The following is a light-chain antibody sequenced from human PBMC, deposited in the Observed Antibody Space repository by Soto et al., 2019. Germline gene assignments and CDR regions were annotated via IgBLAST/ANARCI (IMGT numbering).Light chain of an antibody. J-gene: IGLJ3*02. CDR3: SSYTSSNTVV. CDR1: SSDVGGYNY. Sequence: SALTQPASVSGSPGQSITISCTGTSSDVGGYNYVSWSQQHPGQAPKLMIYDVTNRPSGVSDRFSGSKSGNTASLTISGLQAEDEADYYCSSYTSSNTVVFGGGTKVTVL. CDR2: DVT. V-gene: IGLV2-14*03.